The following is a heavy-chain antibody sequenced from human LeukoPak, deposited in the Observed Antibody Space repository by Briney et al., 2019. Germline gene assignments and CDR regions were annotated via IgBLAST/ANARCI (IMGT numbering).Heavy chain of an antibody. CDR2: IYYSGST. V-gene: IGHV4-59*01. CDR1: GGSISSYY. D-gene: IGHD6-13*01. J-gene: IGHJ4*02. CDR3: AGGYSSSWGLFDY. Sequence: NPSETLPLTCTVSGGSISSYYWSWIRQPPGKGLEWIGYIYYSGSTNYNPSLKSRVTISVDTSKNQFSLKLSSVTAADTAVYYCAGGYSSSWGLFDYWGQGTLVTVSS.